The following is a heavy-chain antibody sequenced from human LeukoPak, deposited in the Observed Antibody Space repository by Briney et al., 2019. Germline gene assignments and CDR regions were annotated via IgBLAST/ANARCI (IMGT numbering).Heavy chain of an antibody. Sequence: GRSLRLSCAASGFTFYDYAMHWVRHAPGKGLEWVSGISWNSGSIGYADSVKGRFTISRDNAKNSLYLQMNSLRAEDTALYYCAKDRRQWLNPYYFDYWGQGTLVTVSS. CDR2: ISWNSGSI. D-gene: IGHD6-19*01. V-gene: IGHV3-9*01. J-gene: IGHJ4*02. CDR1: GFTFYDYA. CDR3: AKDRRQWLNPYYFDY.